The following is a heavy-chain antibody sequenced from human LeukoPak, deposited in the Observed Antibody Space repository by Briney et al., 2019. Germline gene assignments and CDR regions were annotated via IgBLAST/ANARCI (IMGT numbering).Heavy chain of an antibody. CDR2: FSYEDDNT. V-gene: IGHV3-43*01. D-gene: IGHD1-1*01. J-gene: IGHJ4*02. CDR3: AKDLPAGNWNYFDY. Sequence: GGSLTLSCTVSGFHIAEYTKHWARQPPGKGLEWVALFSYEDDNTYYADSVEGLFTITRDSSKNSLYLQMNSLRTEDTALYYCAKDLPAGNWNYFDYWGQGTLVTVSS. CDR1: GFHIAEYT.